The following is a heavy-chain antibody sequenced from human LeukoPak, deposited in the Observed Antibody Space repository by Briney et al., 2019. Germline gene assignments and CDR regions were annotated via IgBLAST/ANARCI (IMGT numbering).Heavy chain of an antibody. Sequence: ASVKVSCKASGYTFTSYGISWVRQAPGQGLEWMGWISAYNGNTNYAQKLQGRVTMTTDTSTSTAYMELRSLRSDDTAVYYCARSGYDLEDYYYGMDVWGQGTTVTVSS. CDR3: ARSGYDLEDYYYGMDV. D-gene: IGHD5-12*01. CDR1: GYTFTSYG. J-gene: IGHJ6*02. CDR2: ISAYNGNT. V-gene: IGHV1-18*01.